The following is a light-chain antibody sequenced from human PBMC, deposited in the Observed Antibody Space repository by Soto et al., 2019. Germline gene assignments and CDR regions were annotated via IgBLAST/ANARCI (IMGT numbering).Light chain of an antibody. CDR1: QSISSN. CDR3: QKYNSAPLT. Sequence: EIVMTQSPATLSVSPGEKATLSCRASQSISSNLAWYQQKPGQAPRLLINGASTRATGIPARFSGSGSGTEFSLTISSLQPEDVAAYYCQKYNSAPLTFGGGTKVDIK. CDR2: GAS. V-gene: IGKV3-15*01. J-gene: IGKJ4*01.